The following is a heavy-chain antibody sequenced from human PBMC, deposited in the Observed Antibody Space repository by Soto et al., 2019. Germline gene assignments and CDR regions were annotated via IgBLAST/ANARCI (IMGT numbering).Heavy chain of an antibody. Sequence: SQTLSLTCVISGDSVSSNSAAWNWIRQSPSRGLEWLGRTYYRSKWYNDYAVSVKSRITINPDTSKNQFSLQLNSVTPEDTAVYYCARVRSIAAAGTNRVWYSHYYYMDVWGKGTTVTVSS. CDR2: TYYRSKWYN. V-gene: IGHV6-1*01. CDR1: GDSVSSNSAA. D-gene: IGHD6-13*01. J-gene: IGHJ6*03. CDR3: ARVRSIAAAGTNRVWYSHYYYMDV.